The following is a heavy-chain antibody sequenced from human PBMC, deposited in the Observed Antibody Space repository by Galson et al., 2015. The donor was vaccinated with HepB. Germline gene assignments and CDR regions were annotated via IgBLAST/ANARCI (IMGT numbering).Heavy chain of an antibody. Sequence: QVQLQESGPGLVKPSETLFLTCAVPGGSISSSNRWSWVRQPPGKGLEWIGEIYHSGSTNYNPSLKSRVTISVDKSKNQFSLKLSSVTAADTAVYYCASHPSPNSETPDYWGQGTLVTVSS. CDR3: ASHPSPNSETPDY. CDR2: IYHSGST. J-gene: IGHJ4*02. CDR1: GGSISSSNR. D-gene: IGHD1-26*01. V-gene: IGHV4-4*02.